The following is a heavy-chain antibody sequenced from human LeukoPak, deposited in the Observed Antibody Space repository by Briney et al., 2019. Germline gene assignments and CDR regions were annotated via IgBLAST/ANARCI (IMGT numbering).Heavy chain of an antibody. CDR1: GYSFSGHY. CDR2: INPNSAAS. Sequence: ASVKVSCKASGYSFSGHYIHWVRQAPGQGLEWMGQINPNSAASHYAQKFQDRVTMTSDTSINMAYMELRSLRSDDTAVYYCARISVVLPSPIHSGWFDPWGQGTLVTVSS. J-gene: IGHJ5*02. D-gene: IGHD3-3*02. V-gene: IGHV1-2*06. CDR3: ARISVVLPSPIHSGWFDP.